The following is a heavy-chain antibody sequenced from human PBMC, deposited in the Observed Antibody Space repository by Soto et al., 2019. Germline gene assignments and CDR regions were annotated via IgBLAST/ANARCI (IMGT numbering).Heavy chain of an antibody. CDR2: ISSSGSTI. V-gene: IGHV3-11*01. CDR3: ARKYSSSSRYYYYGMDV. Sequence: QVQLVESGGGLVKPGGSLRLSCAASGFTFSDYYMSWIRQAPGKGLEWVSYISSSGSTIYYADSVKGRFTISRDNAKNSLYLQMNSLRAEDTAMYYCARKYSSSSRYYYYGMDVWGQGTTVTVSS. J-gene: IGHJ6*02. CDR1: GFTFSDYY. D-gene: IGHD6-6*01.